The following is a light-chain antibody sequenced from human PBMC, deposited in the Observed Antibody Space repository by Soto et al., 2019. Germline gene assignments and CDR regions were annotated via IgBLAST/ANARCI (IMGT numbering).Light chain of an antibody. V-gene: IGKV3-11*01. CDR2: GAS. J-gene: IGKJ4*01. CDR1: QSISGT. Sequence: ILMTQSPATLSVSTGGRVTISCRASQSISGTLAWYQQKPGQAPRLLIYGASTRATSVPARFSSSGSGTDFTLTTSRLEPEDVAVYYCRNRGNWPLFTFGGGTKVDI. CDR3: RNRGNWPLFT.